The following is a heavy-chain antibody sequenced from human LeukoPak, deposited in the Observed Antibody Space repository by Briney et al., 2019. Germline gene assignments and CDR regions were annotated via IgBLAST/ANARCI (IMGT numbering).Heavy chain of an antibody. D-gene: IGHD3-22*01. V-gene: IGHV1-69*01. CDR1: GGTFSSYA. CDR2: IIPIFGTA. Sequence: ALVKISCTASGGTFSSYAISWVRQAPGQGLEWMGGIIPIFGTANYAQKFQGRVTITADESTSTAYMELSSLRSEDTAVYYCARDADYYDSSRGAFDIWGQGTMVTVSS. CDR3: ARDADYYDSSRGAFDI. J-gene: IGHJ3*02.